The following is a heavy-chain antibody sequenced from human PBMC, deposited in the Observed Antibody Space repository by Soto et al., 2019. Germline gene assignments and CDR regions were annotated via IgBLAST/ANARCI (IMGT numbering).Heavy chain of an antibody. CDR1: GFSLSTDDVG. J-gene: IGHJ4*02. D-gene: IGHD6-6*01. V-gene: IGHV2-5*02. CDR3: ARSKYSISSFDY. CDR2: IYWDDDK. Sequence: SGPTLVNPTQTLTLTCTFSGFSLSTDDVGVGWIRQRPGKALYWLAVIYWDDDKRYSPSLKSRLTITKDTSKNQVLLTMTNMDPVDTATYFCARSKYSISSFDYWGQGALVTVSS.